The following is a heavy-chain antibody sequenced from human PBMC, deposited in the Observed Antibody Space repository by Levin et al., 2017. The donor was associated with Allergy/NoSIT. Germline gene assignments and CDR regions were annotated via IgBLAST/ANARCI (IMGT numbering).Heavy chain of an antibody. J-gene: IGHJ3*02. CDR2: IWYDGSNK. Sequence: GESLKISCAASGFTFSSYGMHWVRQAPGKGLEWVAVIWYDGSNKYYADSVKGRFTISRDNSKNTLYLQMNSLRAEDTAVYYCARDSGITGTWGGAFDIWGQGTMVTVSS. D-gene: IGHD1-20*01. V-gene: IGHV3-33*01. CDR3: ARDSGITGTWGGAFDI. CDR1: GFTFSSYG.